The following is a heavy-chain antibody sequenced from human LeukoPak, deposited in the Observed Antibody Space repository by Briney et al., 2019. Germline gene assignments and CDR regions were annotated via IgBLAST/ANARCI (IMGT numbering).Heavy chain of an antibody. D-gene: IGHD4-17*01. CDR2: ISGSGGST. J-gene: IGHJ4*02. CDR1: GFTFSSYG. Sequence: GGSLRLSCAASGFTFSSYGMSWVRQAPGKGLEWVSAISGSGGSTYYAASVKGRFTISRDNSKNALYLQMNSLRAEDTAVYYCAKVANYGDYGFDYWGQGTLVTVSS. V-gene: IGHV3-23*01. CDR3: AKVANYGDYGFDY.